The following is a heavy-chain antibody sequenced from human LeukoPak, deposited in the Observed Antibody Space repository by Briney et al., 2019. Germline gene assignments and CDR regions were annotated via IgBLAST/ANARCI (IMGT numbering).Heavy chain of an antibody. CDR2: IYYSGST. J-gene: IGHJ3*02. V-gene: IGHV4-39*01. Sequence: SETLSLTCTVSGGSISSSSYYWGWIRQPPGKGLEWIGSIYYSGSTYYNPSLKSRVTISVDTSKNQFSLKLSSVTAADTAVYYCARREGYCSSTSCYHDAFDIWGQGTMVTVSS. CDR3: ARREGYCSSTSCYHDAFDI. D-gene: IGHD2-2*01. CDR1: GGSISSSSYY.